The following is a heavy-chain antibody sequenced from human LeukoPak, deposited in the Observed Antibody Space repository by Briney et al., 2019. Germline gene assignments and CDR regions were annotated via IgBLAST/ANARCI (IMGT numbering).Heavy chain of an antibody. V-gene: IGHV1-8*02. CDR3: ATRGAMVRGVEDY. J-gene: IGHJ4*02. CDR2: MNPNSGNT. Sequence: ASVKGSCKASGGTFSSYAINWVRQATGQGLEWMGWMNPNSGNTGYAQKFQGRVTMTRNTSISTAYMELSSLRSEDTAVYYCATRGAMVRGVEDYWGQGTLVTVSS. D-gene: IGHD3-10*01. CDR1: GGTFSSYA.